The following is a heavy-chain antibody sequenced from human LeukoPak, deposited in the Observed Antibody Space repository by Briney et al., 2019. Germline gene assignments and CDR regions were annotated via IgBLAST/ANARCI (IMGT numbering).Heavy chain of an antibody. Sequence: ASVKVSCKASGYTLTGYYMHWVRQATGQALEWMGWINPNSGGTNYAQKFQGWVTMTRDTSISTAYMELSRLRSDDTAVYYCARRTTVGDFDYWGQGTLVTVSS. CDR1: GYTLTGYY. CDR3: ARRTTVGDFDY. J-gene: IGHJ4*02. D-gene: IGHD4-17*01. V-gene: IGHV1-2*04. CDR2: INPNSGGT.